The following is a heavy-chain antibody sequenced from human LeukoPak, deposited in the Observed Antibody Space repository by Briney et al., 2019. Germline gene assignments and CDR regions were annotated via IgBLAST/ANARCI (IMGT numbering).Heavy chain of an antibody. Sequence: PGGFLRLSCAASGFTFSSSSMNWVRQAPGKGLEFVSSISPSSSYIYYADSVKGRFTISRDDAKNSLFLQMNSLRAEDTAVYYCAREGGYFDYWGQGTLVTVSS. CDR2: ISPSSSYI. J-gene: IGHJ4*02. CDR1: GFTFSSSS. D-gene: IGHD2-15*01. CDR3: AREGGYFDY. V-gene: IGHV3-21*06.